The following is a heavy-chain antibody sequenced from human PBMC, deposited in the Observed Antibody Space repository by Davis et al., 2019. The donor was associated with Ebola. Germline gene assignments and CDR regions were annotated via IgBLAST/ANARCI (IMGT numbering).Heavy chain of an antibody. CDR3: ARGGSYFRYYYGMDV. CDR1: GYTFTSYA. D-gene: IGHD1-26*01. J-gene: IGHJ6*02. CDR2: INAGNGNT. V-gene: IGHV1-3*01. Sequence: AASVKVSCKASGYTFTSYAMHWVRQAPGQRLEWMGWINAGNGNTKYSQKFQGRVTITRDTSASTAYMELSSLRSEDTAVYYCARGGSYFRYYYGMDVWGQGTTVTVSS.